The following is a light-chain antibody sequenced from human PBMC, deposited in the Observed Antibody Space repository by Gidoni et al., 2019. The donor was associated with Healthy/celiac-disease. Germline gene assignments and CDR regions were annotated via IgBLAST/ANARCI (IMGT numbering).Light chain of an antibody. Sequence: KFMLTQPHYVSESPGKTVTISCTRSSGSIASNYVQWYQQRPGSAPTTVIYEDNQRPSGVPDRFSGSIDSSSNSASLTISGLKTEDEADYYCQSYDSSNHVVFGGGTKLTVL. V-gene: IGLV6-57*04. J-gene: IGLJ2*01. CDR2: EDN. CDR1: SGSIASNY. CDR3: QSYDSSNHVV.